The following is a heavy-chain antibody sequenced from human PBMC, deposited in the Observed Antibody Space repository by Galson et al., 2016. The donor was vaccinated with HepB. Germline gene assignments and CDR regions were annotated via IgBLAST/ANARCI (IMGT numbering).Heavy chain of an antibody. CDR2: IKEDGGEK. D-gene: IGHD6-13*01. Sequence: SLRLSCAASAFTFNSYWMSWVRQAPGKGLEWVAYIKEDGGEKYHVDSVKGRFTISRDNAKNPLYLQMNSLRAEDTAVYYCARGDRHSSSWWGFDNWGQGSLVTVSS. CDR1: AFTFNSYW. CDR3: ARGDRHSSSWWGFDN. J-gene: IGHJ4*02. V-gene: IGHV3-7*03.